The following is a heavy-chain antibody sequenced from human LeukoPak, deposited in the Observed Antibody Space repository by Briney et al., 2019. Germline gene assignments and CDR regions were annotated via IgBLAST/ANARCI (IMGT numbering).Heavy chain of an antibody. CDR3: ARSSYYYSAESPDD. CDR2: IYPGDSDT. Sequence: GESLKISCKVSGYNFSRYWIGWVRQMPGKGLEWMGIIYPGDSDTRYSPSFQGQVTISADKSISTAYLQWSCLKASDTALYYCARSSYYYSAESPDDWGQGTLVTVSS. J-gene: IGHJ4*02. V-gene: IGHV5-51*01. CDR1: GYNFSRYW. D-gene: IGHD3-10*01.